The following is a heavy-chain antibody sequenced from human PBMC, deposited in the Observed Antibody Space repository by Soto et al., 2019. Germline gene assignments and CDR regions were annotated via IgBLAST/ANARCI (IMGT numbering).Heavy chain of an antibody. J-gene: IGHJ5*02. D-gene: IGHD3-3*01. V-gene: IGHV4-59*01. Sequence: SETLSLTCTVSGGSISSYYWSWIRQPPGKGLEWIGYIYYSGSTNYNPSLKSRVTISVDTSKNQFSLKLSSVTAADTAVYYCARTYYDFWSGYSDWFDPWGQGTLVTVSS. CDR1: GGSISSYY. CDR3: ARTYYDFWSGYSDWFDP. CDR2: IYYSGST.